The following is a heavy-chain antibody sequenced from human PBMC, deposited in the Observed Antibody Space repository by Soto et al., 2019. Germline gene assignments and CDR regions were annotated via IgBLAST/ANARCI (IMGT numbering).Heavy chain of an antibody. V-gene: IGHV3-33*01. CDR1: GFTFSSYG. Sequence: GGSLRLSCAASGFTFSSYGMHWVRQAPGKGLEWVAVIWYDGSNKYYADSVKGRFTISRDNSKNTLYLQMNSLRAEDTAVYYCAREEQWPLNYFDYWGQGTLVTVSS. J-gene: IGHJ4*02. CDR3: AREEQWPLNYFDY. D-gene: IGHD6-19*01. CDR2: IWYDGSNK.